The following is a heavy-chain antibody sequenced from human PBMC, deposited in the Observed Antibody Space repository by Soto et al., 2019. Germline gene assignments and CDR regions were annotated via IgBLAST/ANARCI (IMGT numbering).Heavy chain of an antibody. CDR2: VNPSGGHT. V-gene: IGHV1-46*01. D-gene: IGHD2-21*02. Sequence: QVQLMQSGAEVKKPGASVKVSCKASGDTFTDYYIHWVRQAPGQGLEWMGTVNPSGGHTTYAQHFLGRVTMTRDTSTSTLYMGLTSLTSDDTAIYYWARAGHVVVVTAALDYWGQATLGTVSS. J-gene: IGHJ4*02. CDR3: ARAGHVVVVTAALDY. CDR1: GDTFTDYY.